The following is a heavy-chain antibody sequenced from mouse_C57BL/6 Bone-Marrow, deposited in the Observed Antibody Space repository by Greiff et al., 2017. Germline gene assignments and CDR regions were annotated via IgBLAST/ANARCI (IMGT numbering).Heavy chain of an antibody. Sequence: EVQLVESGGGLVKPGGSLKLSCAASGFTFSSYTMSWVRQTPEKRLEWVATISGGGGNTYYPDSVKGRFTISRDNAKNTLYLHMSSLRSEDTALYYCARLLLLRDYYARDYWGQGTSVTVSS. V-gene: IGHV5-9*01. CDR1: GFTFSSYT. CDR2: ISGGGGNT. D-gene: IGHD1-1*01. CDR3: ARLLLLRDYYARDY. J-gene: IGHJ4*01.